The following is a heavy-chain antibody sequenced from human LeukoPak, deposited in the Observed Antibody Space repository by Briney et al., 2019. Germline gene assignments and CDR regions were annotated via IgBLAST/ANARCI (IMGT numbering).Heavy chain of an antibody. D-gene: IGHD5-18*01. CDR3: ARLRGYSYDWKTLYYFDY. Sequence: PSETLSLTCTVSGGSISSSSYYWGWIRQPPGKGLEWIGSIYYSGSTYYNPSLKSRVTISVDTSKNQFSLKLSSVTAADTAVYYCARLRGYSYDWKTLYYFDYWGQGTLVTVSS. V-gene: IGHV4-39*01. J-gene: IGHJ4*02. CDR1: GGSISSSSYY. CDR2: IYYSGST.